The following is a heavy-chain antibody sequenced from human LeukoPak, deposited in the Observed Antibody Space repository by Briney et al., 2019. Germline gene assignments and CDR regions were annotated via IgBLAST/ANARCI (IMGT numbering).Heavy chain of an antibody. J-gene: IGHJ3*02. CDR1: GYTFTGYY. D-gene: IGHD3-22*01. CDR2: INPNSGGT. CDR3: ASAITMIVVDKKIDAFDI. V-gene: IGHV1-2*06. Sequence: ASVKVSCKASGYTFTGYYMHWVRQAPGQGLEWMGRINPNSGGTNYAQKFQGRVTMTRDTSISTAYMELSRLRSDDTAVYYCASAITMIVVDKKIDAFDIWGQGTMVTVSS.